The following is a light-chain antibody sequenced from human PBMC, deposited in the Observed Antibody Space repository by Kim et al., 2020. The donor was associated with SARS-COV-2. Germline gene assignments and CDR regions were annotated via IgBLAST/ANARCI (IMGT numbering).Light chain of an antibody. Sequence: TSVEDRVTITCRASQSVSGWLNWYQQKPGKAPNLLIYRTSTLQTGVPPRFSGSASGTDFTLTINTLQPEDFATYYCQQSYNFPRTFGQGTKVDIK. J-gene: IGKJ1*01. CDR3: QQSYNFPRT. CDR2: RTS. V-gene: IGKV1-39*01. CDR1: QSVSGW.